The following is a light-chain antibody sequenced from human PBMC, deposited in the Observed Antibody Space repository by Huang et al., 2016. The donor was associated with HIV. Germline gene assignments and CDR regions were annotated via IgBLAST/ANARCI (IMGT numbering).Light chain of an antibody. J-gene: IGKJ1*01. CDR3: IQGINLPWT. CDR1: ECLLHNDGTTY. V-gene: IGKV2-29*02. Sequence: IVVTQTPLSLSVTPGQPASISCKSSECLLHNDGTTYLSWYLQKPGQSPQYLIYEVSSRFSGVPDRFSGSGSGTDFTLKISRVEAEDVGIYYCIQGINLPWTFGQGTKVEIK. CDR2: EVS.